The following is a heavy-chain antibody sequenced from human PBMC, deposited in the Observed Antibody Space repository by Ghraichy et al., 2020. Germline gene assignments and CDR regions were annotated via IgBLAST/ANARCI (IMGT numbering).Heavy chain of an antibody. D-gene: IGHD5-12*01. J-gene: IGHJ4*02. Sequence: SETLSLTCTVSGGSISSYYWSWIRQPPGKGLEWIGYIYTSGSTNYNPSLKSRVTISVDTSKNQFSLKLSSVTAADTAVYYCARGGGRGYSGYENDYWGQGTLVTVSS. CDR1: GGSISSYY. CDR3: ARGGGRGYSGYENDY. V-gene: IGHV4-4*09. CDR2: IYTSGST.